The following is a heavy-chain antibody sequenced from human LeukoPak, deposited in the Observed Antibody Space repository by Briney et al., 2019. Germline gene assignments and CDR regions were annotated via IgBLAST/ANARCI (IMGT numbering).Heavy chain of an antibody. CDR1: GGSISSSSYY. CDR3: AREGGIKDY. J-gene: IGHJ4*02. V-gene: IGHV4-39*02. CDR2: IHYSGST. D-gene: IGHD3-16*01. Sequence: SETLSLTCTVSGGSISSSSYYWGWIRQPPGKGLEWIGNIHYSGSTNYTPSLKSRVTISVDTSKNQFSLKLSSVTAADTAVYYCAREGGIKDYWGQGTLVTVSS.